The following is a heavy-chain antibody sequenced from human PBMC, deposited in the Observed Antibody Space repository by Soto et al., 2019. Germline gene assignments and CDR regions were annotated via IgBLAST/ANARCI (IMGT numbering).Heavy chain of an antibody. CDR2: TRNKANSYTT. Sequence: GGSLRLSCAASGFTFSDHYMDWVRQAPGKGLEWVGRTRNKANSYTTEYAASVKGRFTISRDDSKNSLYLQMNSLKTEDTAVYYCVRAPPAGNYGMDVWGQGTTVTVSS. CDR3: VRAPPAGNYGMDV. V-gene: IGHV3-72*01. J-gene: IGHJ6*02. CDR1: GFTFSDHY.